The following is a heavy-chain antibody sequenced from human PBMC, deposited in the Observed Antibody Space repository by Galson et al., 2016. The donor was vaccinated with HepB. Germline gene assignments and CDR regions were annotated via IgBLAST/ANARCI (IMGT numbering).Heavy chain of an antibody. CDR3: ARARVSRSYSFSAFDI. V-gene: IGHV3-23*01. CDR2: ISGSGDNT. CDR1: GFTFNNYA. Sequence: SLRLSCAASGFTFNNYAMSWVRQAPGKGLGWVSGISGSGDNTHYADSVKGRFTISRDKFRNTLYLQMNSLRAEDTAVYYCARARVSRSYSFSAFDIWGQGTTVTVSS. D-gene: IGHD3-10*01. J-gene: IGHJ3*02.